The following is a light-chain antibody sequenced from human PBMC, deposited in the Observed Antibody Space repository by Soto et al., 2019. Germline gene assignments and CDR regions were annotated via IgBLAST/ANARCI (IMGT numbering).Light chain of an antibody. J-gene: IGLJ1*01. Sequence: QSVLTQQPSASGTPGQMGSICITENSNNIGSNYVYWYQQLPVTAPKLLIYRNNQRPSGVPDRFSGSKSGTSASLAISGLRSEDEADYYCAAWDDSLSGYVFGTGTKVTVL. CDR1: SNNIGSNY. V-gene: IGLV1-47*01. CDR3: AAWDDSLSGYV. CDR2: RNN.